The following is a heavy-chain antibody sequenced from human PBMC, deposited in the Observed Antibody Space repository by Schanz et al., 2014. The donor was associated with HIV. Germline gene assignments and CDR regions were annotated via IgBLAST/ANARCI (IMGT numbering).Heavy chain of an antibody. J-gene: IGHJ4*02. V-gene: IGHV3-74*01. D-gene: IGHD5-12*01. Sequence: EVQVVESGGGLAQPGGSLRLSCLASGFTFRNYWMHWVRQAPGKGLVWVSRINSDGSSANYADSVKGRVTISRDNAKNSLHLQMNSLRGDDTALYYCLKSGDFWGQGTLVTVSS. CDR1: GFTFRNYW. CDR2: INSDGSSA. CDR3: LKSGDF.